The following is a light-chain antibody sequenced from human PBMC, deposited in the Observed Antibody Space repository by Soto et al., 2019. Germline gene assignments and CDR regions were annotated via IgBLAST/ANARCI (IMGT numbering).Light chain of an antibody. J-gene: IGKJ4*01. CDR2: GAS. V-gene: IGKV3-15*01. CDR1: QSVSSS. CDR3: QQYSNWPLT. Sequence: IALPLSPGTLSLTPGERATLYCRASQSVSSSFLAWYQQNPGQAPSLLIYGASTRATGIPARFSGSGSGTEFTLTINSLQSEDFAVYYCQQYSNWPLTFGGGTKVDIK.